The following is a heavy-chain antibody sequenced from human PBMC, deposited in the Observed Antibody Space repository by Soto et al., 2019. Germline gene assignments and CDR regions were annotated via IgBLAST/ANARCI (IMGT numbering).Heavy chain of an antibody. J-gene: IGHJ1*01. CDR3: ARDLDGLHDDTSGPFPRPG. Sequence: SETLSLTCDVSGDSISTSSYYWGWIRQPPGKGLGWIASIYYSGATYYNPSLQSRVTMSIDTAGNQFSLKVSSVTVADTAVYYCARDLDGLHDDTSGPFPRPGWGQGTLVTVSS. V-gene: IGHV4-39*07. D-gene: IGHD3-22*01. CDR2: IYYSGAT. CDR1: GDSISTSSYY.